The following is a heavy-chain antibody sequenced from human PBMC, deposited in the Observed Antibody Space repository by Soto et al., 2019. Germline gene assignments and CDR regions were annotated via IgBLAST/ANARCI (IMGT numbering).Heavy chain of an antibody. Sequence: ASVKVSCKASGYTFTNYGISWVRQAPGQGLEWMGWISAYNGNTKYAQKLQGRVTMTTDTSTSTTYMELRSLRSDDTAVYYCARGVGSGSYYNQYNWFDPWGQGTLVTVSS. CDR2: ISAYNGNT. D-gene: IGHD3-10*01. CDR1: GYTFTNYG. J-gene: IGHJ5*02. V-gene: IGHV1-18*01. CDR3: ARGVGSGSYYNQYNWFDP.